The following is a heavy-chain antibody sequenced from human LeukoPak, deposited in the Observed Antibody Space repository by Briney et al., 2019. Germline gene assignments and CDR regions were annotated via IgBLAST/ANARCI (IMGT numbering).Heavy chain of an antibody. J-gene: IGHJ4*02. V-gene: IGHV4-39*01. D-gene: IGHD3-22*01. CDR1: GGSISSSSYY. CDR2: IYYSGST. CDR3: ARETTYYYDSSGYYAYAARGFDY. Sequence: RPSETLSLTCTVSGGSISSSSYYWGWIRQPPGKGLEWIGSIYYSGSTYYNPSLKSRVTISVDTSKNQFSLKLSSVTAADTAVYYCARETTYYYDSSGYYAYAARGFDYWGQGTLVTVSS.